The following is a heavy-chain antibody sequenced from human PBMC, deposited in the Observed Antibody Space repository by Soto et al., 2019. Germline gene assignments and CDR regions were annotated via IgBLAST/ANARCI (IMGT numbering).Heavy chain of an antibody. Sequence: QVQLLQSGAEVKKPGASVKVSCKASGYTFTSYGISWVRQAPGQGLEWMGWISAYNGNTNYAQKLQGRVTMTTDTSTSTAYMELRSLRSDDTAVYYCARAYYDRSGYDTNYYYYGMDVWGQGTTVTVSS. CDR1: GYTFTSYG. CDR2: ISAYNGNT. D-gene: IGHD3-22*01. V-gene: IGHV1-18*01. CDR3: ARAYYDRSGYDTNYYYYGMDV. J-gene: IGHJ6*02.